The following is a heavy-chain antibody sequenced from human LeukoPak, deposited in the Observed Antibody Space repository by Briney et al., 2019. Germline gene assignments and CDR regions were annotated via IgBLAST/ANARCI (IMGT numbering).Heavy chain of an antibody. V-gene: IGHV3-23*01. D-gene: IGHD1-26*01. CDR1: GFMFSTYA. Sequence: GGSLRLSCVTSGFMFSTYAMSWVRQAPGKGREWVSIISGSGERTYYADSVKGRLTVSRDNSKNTLYLQVKSLRAEDTAVYYCVSQSYSGSDNFYFHYWGQGTLVAVSS. CDR3: VSQSYSGSDNFYFHY. J-gene: IGHJ4*02. CDR2: ISGSGERT.